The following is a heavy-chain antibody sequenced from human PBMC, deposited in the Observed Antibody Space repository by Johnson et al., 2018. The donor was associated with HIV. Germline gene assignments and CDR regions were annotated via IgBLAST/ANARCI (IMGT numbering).Heavy chain of an antibody. CDR1: GFTFSGSA. V-gene: IGHV3-73*01. Sequence: VQLVESGGGLVQRGGSLKLSCAASGFTFSGSAMHWVRQASGKGLEWVGRIRSKANSYATAHAASVKGRFTISRDDSKNTAYLQMNSLKTEDTAVYYCARGWSGAFDIWGQGTMVTVSS. D-gene: IGHD2-15*01. J-gene: IGHJ3*02. CDR3: ARGWSGAFDI. CDR2: IRSKANSYAT.